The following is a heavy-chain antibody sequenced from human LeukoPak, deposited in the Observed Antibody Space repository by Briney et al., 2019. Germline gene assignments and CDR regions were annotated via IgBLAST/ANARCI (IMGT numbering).Heavy chain of an antibody. CDR2: SNIDGSST. CDR1: GFTFSSYW. Sequence: GGSLRLSWAASGFTFSSYWMHWVRQPPAKGLVWVSRSNIDGSSTSYADSLKGRFTISRDNAKNTLYLQMNSLRAEETAVHYCARGSGSYSTRDYYYYYGMDVWGQGTTVTVSS. V-gene: IGHV3-74*01. D-gene: IGHD3-10*01. J-gene: IGHJ6*02. CDR3: ARGSGSYSTRDYYYYYGMDV.